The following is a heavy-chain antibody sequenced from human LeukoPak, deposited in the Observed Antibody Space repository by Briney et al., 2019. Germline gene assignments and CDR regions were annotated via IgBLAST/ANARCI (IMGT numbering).Heavy chain of an antibody. D-gene: IGHD3-3*01. V-gene: IGHV4-34*01. Sequence: SETLSLTCAVYGGSISGYYWSWIRQPPGKGLEWIAEIHHSGSANHNPSLKSRVTISIDTSKNQFSLKLSSVTAADTAVYYCARGLHDFWSGYYLYYFDYWGQGTLVTVSS. CDR1: GGSISGYY. CDR2: IHHSGSA. J-gene: IGHJ4*02. CDR3: ARGLHDFWSGYYLYYFDY.